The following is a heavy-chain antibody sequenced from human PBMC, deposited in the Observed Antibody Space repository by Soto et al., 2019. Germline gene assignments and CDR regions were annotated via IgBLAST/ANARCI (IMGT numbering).Heavy chain of an antibody. CDR3: ARGFVVVPAATLFEAVDGSPYAFDI. J-gene: IGHJ3*02. V-gene: IGHV3-33*01. D-gene: IGHD2-2*01. CDR2: IWYDGSNK. Sequence: QVQLVESGGGVVQPGRSLRLSCAASGFTFSSYGMHWVRQAPGKGLEWVAVIWYDGSNKYYADSVKGRFTISRDNSKNTLYLQMNSLRAEDTAVYYCARGFVVVPAATLFEAVDGSPYAFDIWGQGTMVTVSS. CDR1: GFTFSSYG.